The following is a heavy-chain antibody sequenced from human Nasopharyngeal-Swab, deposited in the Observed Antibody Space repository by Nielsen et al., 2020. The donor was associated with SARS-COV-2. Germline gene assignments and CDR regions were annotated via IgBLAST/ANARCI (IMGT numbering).Heavy chain of an antibody. J-gene: IGHJ4*02. CDR2: VSHDEDNK. CDR3: ARMDFIASRDY. CDR1: VGFFNEYA. D-gene: IGHD6-13*01. V-gene: IGHV3-30*03. Sequence: LSLTCAASVGFFNEYAMHWVRQIPGKGLEWVAVVSHDEDNKHYADSVKGRFTISRDNSKNMVNLQLNSLRAEDTAVYYCARMDFIASRDYWGQGTLVTVSS.